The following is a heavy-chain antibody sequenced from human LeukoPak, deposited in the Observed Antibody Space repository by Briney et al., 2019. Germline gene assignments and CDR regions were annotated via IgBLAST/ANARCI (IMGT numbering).Heavy chain of an antibody. CDR3: ARVPILYYMDV. CDR1: GFTFSSYA. V-gene: IGHV3-20*04. J-gene: IGHJ6*03. CDR2: INWNGGST. D-gene: IGHD2-21*01. Sequence: PGGSLRLSCAASGFTFSSYAMSWVRQAPGKGLEWVSGINWNGGSTGYADSVKGRFTISRDNAKNSLYLQMNSLRAEDTALYYCARVPILYYMDVWGKGTTVTISS.